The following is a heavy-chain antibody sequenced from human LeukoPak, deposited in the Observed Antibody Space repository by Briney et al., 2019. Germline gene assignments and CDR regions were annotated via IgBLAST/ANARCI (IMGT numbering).Heavy chain of an antibody. D-gene: IGHD3-16*01. Sequence: SETLSLTCTVSGGSISSGSYYWSWIRQPAGKGLEWIGRIYTSGSTNYNPSLKSRVTISVDTSKNQFSLKLSSVTAADTAVYYGARGGGYYYYGMDVWGQGTTVTVSS. CDR1: GGSISSGSYY. CDR3: ARGGGYYYYGMDV. CDR2: IYTSGST. J-gene: IGHJ6*02. V-gene: IGHV4-61*02.